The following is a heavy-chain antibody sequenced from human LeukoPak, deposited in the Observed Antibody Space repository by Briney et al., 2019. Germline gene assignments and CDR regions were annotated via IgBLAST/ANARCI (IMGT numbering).Heavy chain of an antibody. J-gene: IGHJ6*02. Sequence: PGGSLRLSCAASGFTFSDYYMSWIRQAPGKGLEWVSYISSSGSTIYYADSVKGRFTISRDSAKNSLYLQMNSLRAEDTAVYYCARDLTVEMATIRYYGMDVWGQGTTVTVSS. CDR2: ISSSGSTI. CDR3: ARDLTVEMATIRYYGMDV. CDR1: GFTFSDYY. D-gene: IGHD5-24*01. V-gene: IGHV3-11*01.